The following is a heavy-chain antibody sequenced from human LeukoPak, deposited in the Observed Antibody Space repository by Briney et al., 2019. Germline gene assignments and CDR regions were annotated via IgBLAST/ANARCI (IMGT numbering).Heavy chain of an antibody. D-gene: IGHD5-18*01. CDR2: INHSGST. J-gene: IGHJ4*02. Sequence: SETLSLTCVVSGGSFSGYYWSWIRQPPGKGLEWIGEINHSGSTNYNPSLKSRVTISVDTSKNQLSLNLTSVTAADTAVYYCALSYGLFDYWGQGTLVTVSS. V-gene: IGHV4-34*01. CDR1: GGSFSGYY. CDR3: ALSYGLFDY.